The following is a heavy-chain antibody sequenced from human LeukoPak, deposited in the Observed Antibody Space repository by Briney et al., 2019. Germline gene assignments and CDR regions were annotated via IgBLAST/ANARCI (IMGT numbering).Heavy chain of an antibody. CDR2: IKEDGSET. D-gene: IGHD2-15*01. J-gene: IGHJ4*02. V-gene: IGHV3-7*01. CDR1: GFTFRRYW. Sequence: PWGSLRLSCAASGFTFRRYWMAWVRQAPGKGLEWVANIKEDGSETYYVDSVKGRFAVSRDNAKNSLYLQMNGLRVEDTAVYYCARDGARHCTDGSCTVYWGQGTLVPVSS. CDR3: ARDGARHCTDGSCTVY.